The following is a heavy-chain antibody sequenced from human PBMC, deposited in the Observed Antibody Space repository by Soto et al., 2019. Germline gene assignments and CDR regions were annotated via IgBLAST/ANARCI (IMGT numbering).Heavy chain of an antibody. J-gene: IGHJ3*02. Sequence: ASVKVSCKASGYTLINYYMHWVRQAPGQGLEWMGIIYPSDDSTNYAQKFQGRVTMTTDTPTSTAYMELSSLRSEDTAVYYCAGGDSHTSGYYYNAFDIWGQGTMVTVSS. CDR3: AGGDSHTSGYYYNAFDI. CDR1: GYTLINYY. D-gene: IGHD3-22*01. V-gene: IGHV1-46*01. CDR2: IYPSDDST.